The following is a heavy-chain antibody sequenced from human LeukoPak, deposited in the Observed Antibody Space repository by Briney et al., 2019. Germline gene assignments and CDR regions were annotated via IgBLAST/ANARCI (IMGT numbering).Heavy chain of an antibody. Sequence: GGSLRLSCAASGFTFSNAWMSWVRQAPGKGLEWVGRIKSKTDGGTTDYAAPVKGRFTISRDNSKNTLYLQMNSLRAEDTAVYYCARGASSGWYVGPFWGQGTLVTVSS. J-gene: IGHJ4*02. D-gene: IGHD6-19*01. CDR2: IKSKTDGGTT. CDR1: GFTFSNAW. V-gene: IGHV3-15*05. CDR3: ARGASSGWYVGPF.